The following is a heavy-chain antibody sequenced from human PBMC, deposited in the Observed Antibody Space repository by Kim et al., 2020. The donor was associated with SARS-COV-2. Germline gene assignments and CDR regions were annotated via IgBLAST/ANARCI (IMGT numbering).Heavy chain of an antibody. D-gene: IGHD3-22*01. V-gene: IGHV3-53*01. Sequence: GRFTISRDMSKNTVFLKMNSLRAEDTAVYYCARGGNYSDSSGYYAGWFDPWGQGTLVTVSS. CDR3: ARGGNYSDSSGYYAGWFDP. J-gene: IGHJ5*02.